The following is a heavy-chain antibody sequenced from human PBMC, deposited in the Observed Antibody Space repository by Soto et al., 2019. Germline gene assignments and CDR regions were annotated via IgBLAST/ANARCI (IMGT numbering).Heavy chain of an antibody. D-gene: IGHD6-19*01. J-gene: IGHJ4*02. Sequence: QVQLVQSGAEVKKPGASVKVSCKASGYTFTSYYMHWVRQAPGQGLEWMGIINPSGCGTSYAQKLPGRVTMTRDTSTSTVYMELSSLRSEDTAVYYCARYSSGWYLDYWGQGTLVTVSS. V-gene: IGHV1-46*04. CDR1: GYTFTSYY. CDR2: INPSGCGT. CDR3: ARYSSGWYLDY.